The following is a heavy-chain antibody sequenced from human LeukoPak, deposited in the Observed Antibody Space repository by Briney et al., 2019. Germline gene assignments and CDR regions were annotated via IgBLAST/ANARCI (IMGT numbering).Heavy chain of an antibody. CDR1: GFTFRSHG. J-gene: IGHJ4*02. V-gene: IGHV3-33*08. Sequence: SGGSLRLSCAASGFTFRSHGMHWVRKAPGKGLEWVAGIWYDGSNEDYADSVEGRFTISRDNSKNTLYLQMNSLRAEDTAVYYCARGGQLDPFDYWGQGTLVTVSS. CDR3: ARGGQLDPFDY. D-gene: IGHD6-13*01. CDR2: IWYDGSNE.